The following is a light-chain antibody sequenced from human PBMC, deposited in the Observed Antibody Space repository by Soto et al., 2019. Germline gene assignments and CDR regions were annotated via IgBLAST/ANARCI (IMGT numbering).Light chain of an antibody. Sequence: EIVTTQSPGTLSVSPGERATPSCSASQSVSRNLAWYQQKPGQAPRLLIYGASSRATGIPDRFSGSGSGTDFTLTISRLEPEDFAVYYCQQYGSSPPWTFGQGTKVDI. V-gene: IGKV3-20*01. CDR2: GAS. CDR3: QQYGSSPPWT. CDR1: QSVSRN. J-gene: IGKJ1*01.